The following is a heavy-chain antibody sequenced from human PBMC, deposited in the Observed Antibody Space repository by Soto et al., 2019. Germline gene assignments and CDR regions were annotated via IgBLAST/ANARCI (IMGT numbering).Heavy chain of an antibody. CDR2: ISVGGGNT. Sequence: EVQLLESGGGLVQPGGSLRLSCAASGFTFSSYAMNWVRQAPGKGLEWVSGISVGGGNTYYADSVKGRFTISRDNSQNKLVPQKDRPGTGGPAVNFRCKRAGGSSGPFDYWGQGTLVTVSS. D-gene: IGHD6-19*01. CDR3: CKRAGGSSGPFDY. J-gene: IGHJ4*02. CDR1: GFTFSSYA. V-gene: IGHV3-23*01.